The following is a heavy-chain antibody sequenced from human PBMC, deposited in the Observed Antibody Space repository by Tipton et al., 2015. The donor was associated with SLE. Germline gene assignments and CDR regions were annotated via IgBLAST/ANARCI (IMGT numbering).Heavy chain of an antibody. D-gene: IGHD2-2*01. CDR2: IYFSGNT. V-gene: IGHV4-61*02. CDR3: ARTLLPAARGAFDL. CDR1: GGSVNSGLYY. Sequence: TLSLTCTVSGGSVNSGLYYWSWLRQPAGKGLEFIGRIYFSGNTNYNPSLQSRVSMSLDTSKNQFSLKLTSVTAADTAIYYCARTLLPAARGAFDLWGPGTMVTVSS. J-gene: IGHJ3*01.